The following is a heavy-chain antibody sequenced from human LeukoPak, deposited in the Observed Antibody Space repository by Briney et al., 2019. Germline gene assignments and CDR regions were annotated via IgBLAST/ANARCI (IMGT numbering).Heavy chain of an antibody. V-gene: IGHV4-4*07. J-gene: IGHJ6*03. Sequence: SETLSLTCTVSGGSIRSYYWSCIPEPAGRGLEGSGRIYTSGSTNYNHSLKRRVTMSVDTSNNQCSLKLSSVTAADTAVYYCARSRDSSSWSYYYYGYMDVWGKGTTVTVSS. CDR2: IYTSGST. D-gene: IGHD6-13*01. CDR1: GGSIRSYY. CDR3: ARSRDSSSWSYYYYGYMDV.